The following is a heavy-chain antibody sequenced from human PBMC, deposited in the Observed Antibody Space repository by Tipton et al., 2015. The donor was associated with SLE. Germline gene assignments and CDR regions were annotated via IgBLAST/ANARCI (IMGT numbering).Heavy chain of an antibody. Sequence: TLSLTCSASGASIRSQYWGWIRQPPGKGLEWIGYIYHSGYSSTNYNPSLKSRVTLSVDTSKNQCFLKLNSVTAADTAVYYCARGKRHYDVLTGYYSKPHYFDFWGQGTVVAVSP. D-gene: IGHD3-9*01. J-gene: IGHJ4*02. V-gene: IGHV4-4*09. CDR2: IYHSGYSST. CDR3: ARGKRHYDVLTGYYSKPHYFDF. CDR1: GASIRSQY.